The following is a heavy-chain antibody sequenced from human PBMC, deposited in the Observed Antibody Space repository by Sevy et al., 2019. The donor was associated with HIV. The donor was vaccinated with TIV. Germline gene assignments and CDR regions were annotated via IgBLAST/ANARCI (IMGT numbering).Heavy chain of an antibody. V-gene: IGHV3-21*01. CDR3: ASEMYYYDSSGYYTPNYFDY. Sequence: GGSPRLSCAASGFTFSSYSMNWVRQAPGKGLEWVSSISSSSSYIYYADSVKGRFTISRDNAKNSLYLQMNSLRAEDTAVYYCASEMYYYDSSGYYTPNYFDYWGQGTLVTVSS. CDR1: GFTFSSYS. CDR2: ISSSSSYI. D-gene: IGHD3-22*01. J-gene: IGHJ4*02.